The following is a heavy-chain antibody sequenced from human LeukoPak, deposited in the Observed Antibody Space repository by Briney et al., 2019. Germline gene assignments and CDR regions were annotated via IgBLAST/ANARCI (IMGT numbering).Heavy chain of an antibody. J-gene: IGHJ4*02. D-gene: IGHD5-18*01. V-gene: IGHV3-9*01. CDR2: ISWNSGSI. CDR3: AKDSRRYGYGLFH. CDR1: GFTFDDYA. Sequence: GGSLRLSCAASGFTFDDYAMHWVRQAPGKGLEWVSGISWNSGSIGYADSVKGRFTISRDNAKNSLYLQMNSLRAEDTALYYCAKDSRRYGYGLFHWGQGTLVTVSS.